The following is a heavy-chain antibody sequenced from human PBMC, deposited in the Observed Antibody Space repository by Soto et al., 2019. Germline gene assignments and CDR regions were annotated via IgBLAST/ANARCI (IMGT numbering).Heavy chain of an antibody. D-gene: IGHD1-26*01. Sequence: SETLSLTCTVSGGSISSYYWSWIRQPPGKGLEWIGYIYYSGSTNYNPSLKSRVTISVDTSKNQFSLKVSSVTAADTAVYYCARRYGGNFDYWGQGTLVTGSS. J-gene: IGHJ4*02. CDR1: GGSISSYY. CDR2: IYYSGST. CDR3: ARRYGGNFDY. V-gene: IGHV4-59*01.